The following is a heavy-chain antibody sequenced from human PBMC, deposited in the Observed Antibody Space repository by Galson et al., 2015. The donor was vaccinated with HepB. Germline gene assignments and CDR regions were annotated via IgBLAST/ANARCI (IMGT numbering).Heavy chain of an antibody. CDR2: ISPYNGGT. J-gene: IGHJ3*02. V-gene: IGHV1-2*02. Sequence: SVKVSCKASGYTFTGHYIHWVRQAPGQGLEWMGWISPYNGGTKYAQKFQGRVTMTWDTSISTAYMDLRSLRSDDTALYYCTRDWWDNCDSRTYYPDAFDIWGQGTMVTVSS. CDR1: GYTFTGHY. CDR3: TRDWWDNCDSRTYYPDAFDI. D-gene: IGHD3-22*01.